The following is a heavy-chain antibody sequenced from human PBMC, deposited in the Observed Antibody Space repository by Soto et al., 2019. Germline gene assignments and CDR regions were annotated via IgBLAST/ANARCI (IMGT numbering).Heavy chain of an antibody. CDR1: GGSISSGGYY. CDR3: AAAYCSSNSCRGGTWFDH. V-gene: IGHV4-31*03. Sequence: SETLSLTCTVSGGSISSGGYYWSWIRQHPGKGLEWIGYIYYSGSTYYNPSLKSRVTISVDTSKNQFSLKLSSVTAAEPAVYYCAAAYCSSNSCRGGTWFDHWGQGTLVTVSS. D-gene: IGHD2-2*01. J-gene: IGHJ5*02. CDR2: IYYSGST.